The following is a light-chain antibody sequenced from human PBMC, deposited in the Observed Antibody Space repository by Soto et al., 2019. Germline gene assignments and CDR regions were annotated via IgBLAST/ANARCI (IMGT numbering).Light chain of an antibody. V-gene: IGKV3-20*01. J-gene: IGKJ1*01. CDR3: QQYGSSPRT. CDR2: GAS. Sequence: IVLTHSPGILSLSPWERATLSFRSSQSVSSNYLAWYQHKPGQAPRLLIYGASTRATGIPDRFSGSGSGTQFTLTISRLQSEDSAVYYCQQYGSSPRTFAQGTKVE. CDR1: QSVSSNY.